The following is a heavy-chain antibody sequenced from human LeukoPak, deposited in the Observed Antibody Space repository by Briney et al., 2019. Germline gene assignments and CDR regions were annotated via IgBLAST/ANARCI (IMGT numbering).Heavy chain of an antibody. CDR1: GFTFSSYA. CDR3: VKDSDTAMAGFDY. V-gene: IGHV3-64D*09. J-gene: IGHJ4*02. Sequence: GGSLRLSCSAPGFTFSSYAMHWVRQAPGKGLEYVSAISSNGGSTYYADSVKGRFTISRDNSKNTLYLQMSSLRAEDTAVYYCVKDSDTAMAGFDYWGQGTLVTVSS. D-gene: IGHD5-18*01. CDR2: ISSNGGST.